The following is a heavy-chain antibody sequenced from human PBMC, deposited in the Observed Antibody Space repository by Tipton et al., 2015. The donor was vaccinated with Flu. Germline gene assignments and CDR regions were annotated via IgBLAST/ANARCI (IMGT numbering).Heavy chain of an antibody. J-gene: IGHJ4*02. Sequence: TLSLTCTVSGGSINYYYWNWIRQSPGKGLEWIGFSYYSGSTSYNPSLRNRVTISVDTSRNHFSLTLQSVTAADTTVYYCARDRGWPASLDYWDQGILVTVSS. D-gene: IGHD3-10*01. V-gene: IGHV4-59*01. CDR2: SYYSGST. CDR1: GGSINYYY. CDR3: ARDRGWPASLDY.